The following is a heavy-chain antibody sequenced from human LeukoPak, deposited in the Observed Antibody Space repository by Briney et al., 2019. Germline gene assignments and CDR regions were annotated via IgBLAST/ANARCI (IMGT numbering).Heavy chain of an antibody. V-gene: IGHV1-69*13. Sequence: SVKVSCKASGGTFSIYAISWVRQAPGQGLEWMGGIIPIFGTANYAQKFQGRVTITADESTSTAYMELSSLRSEDTAVYYCARGLGLELSGWYPYWGQGTLVTVSS. CDR2: IIPIFGTA. CDR1: GGTFSIYA. CDR3: ARGLGLELSGWYPY. J-gene: IGHJ4*02. D-gene: IGHD6-19*01.